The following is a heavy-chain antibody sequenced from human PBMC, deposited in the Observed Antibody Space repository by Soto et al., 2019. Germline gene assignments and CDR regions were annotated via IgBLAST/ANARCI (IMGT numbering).Heavy chain of an antibody. D-gene: IGHD3-10*01. CDR2: IYYSGST. J-gene: IGHJ5*02. V-gene: IGHV4-59*01. Sequence: PSETLSLTCTVSGGSISSYYWSWIRQPPGKGLEWIGYIYYSGSTNYNPSLKSRVTISVDTSKNQFSLKLSSVTAADTAVYYCARSMVRGVISGPYNWFDPWGQGTLVTVS. CDR3: ARSMVRGVISGPYNWFDP. CDR1: GGSISSYY.